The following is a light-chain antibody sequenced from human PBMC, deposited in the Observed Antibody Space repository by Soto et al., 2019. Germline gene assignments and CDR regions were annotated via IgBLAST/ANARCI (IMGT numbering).Light chain of an antibody. Sequence: EILLTQSPGTLSLSPGERATLSCRASQSVTSSYLAWYQQKPGQAPRLLIYGASSRATGIPDRFSGSGSGTDFTLTISRLDPEDFAVYYCQQYGSSPLTFGQGTRLDI. J-gene: IGKJ5*01. CDR2: GAS. V-gene: IGKV3-20*01. CDR3: QQYGSSPLT. CDR1: QSVTSSY.